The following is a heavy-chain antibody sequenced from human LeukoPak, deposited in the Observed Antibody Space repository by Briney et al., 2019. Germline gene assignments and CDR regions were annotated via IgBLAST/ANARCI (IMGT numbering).Heavy chain of an antibody. J-gene: IGHJ3*02. CDR3: ARTGPHYYDSSGYYWYAFDI. CDR2: LYSGGST. CDR1: AFTVSSNY. D-gene: IGHD3-22*01. V-gene: IGHV3-66*02. Sequence: GGSLRLSCAASAFTVSSNYMNWVRQAPGKGLEWVAILYSGGSTYYADSVKGRFTISRDVSKNTLYLQMTSLRAEDTALYYCARTGPHYYDSSGYYWYAFDIWGQGTMVTVSS.